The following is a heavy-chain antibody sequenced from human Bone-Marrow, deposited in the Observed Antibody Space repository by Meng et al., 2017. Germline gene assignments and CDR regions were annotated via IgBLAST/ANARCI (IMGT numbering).Heavy chain of an antibody. D-gene: IGHD1-1*01. J-gene: IGHJ4*02. CDR3: ANWNDGLLNY. CDR2: INPNSGGA. V-gene: IGHV1-2*06. Sequence: QVQLVQSGAGVKKPGASAKVSCKASGYTFTSYAMHWVRQAPGQGLEWMGRINPNSGGANYAQKFQGRVTMTRDTSISTAYMELSRLRSDDTAVYYCANWNDGLLNYWGQGTLVTVSS. CDR1: GYTFTSYA.